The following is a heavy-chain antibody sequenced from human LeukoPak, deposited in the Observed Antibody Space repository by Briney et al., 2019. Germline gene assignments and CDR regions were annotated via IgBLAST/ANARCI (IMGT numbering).Heavy chain of an antibody. CDR1: GGSIGSYD. J-gene: IGHJ4*02. Sequence: PSETLSLTCTVSGGSIGSYDWRWIRQPPGKGPEWIGYIYDGGKTYYNPSLKGRVTISVDTSNNQFSLKPRSVTAADTAVYYCARGGPRTDDYNFDYWGQGTLVSVSS. D-gene: IGHD5-24*01. V-gene: IGHV4-59*01. CDR2: IYDGGKT. CDR3: ARGGPRTDDYNFDY.